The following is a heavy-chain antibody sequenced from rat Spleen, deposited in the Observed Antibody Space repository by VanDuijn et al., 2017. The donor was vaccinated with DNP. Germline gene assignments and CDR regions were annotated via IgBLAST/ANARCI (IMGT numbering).Heavy chain of an antibody. CDR2: ISYSGST. Sequence: EVQLQESGPGLVKPSQSLSLTCSVTGYSITRNYWGWIRKFPGNKMEYIGHISYSGSTHYNPSLKSRISITRDTSNNQVFLQLNSVTTEDTATYYCARWSDYFDYWGQGVMVTVSS. CDR1: GYSITRNY. J-gene: IGHJ2*01. CDR3: ARWSDYFDY. V-gene: IGHV3-1*01.